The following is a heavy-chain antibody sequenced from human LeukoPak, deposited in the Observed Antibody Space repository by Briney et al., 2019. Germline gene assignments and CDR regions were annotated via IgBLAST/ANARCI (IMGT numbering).Heavy chain of an antibody. D-gene: IGHD5-18*01. J-gene: IGHJ4*02. CDR2: IYHSGST. Sequence: PSKTLSLTCTVSGYSISSGYYWGWIRQPPGKGLEWIGSIYHSGSTYYNPSLKSRVTISVDTSKNQFTLKLSSVTAADTAVYYCARDTGIQLWLHYFDYWGQGTLVTVSS. V-gene: IGHV4-38-2*02. CDR3: ARDTGIQLWLHYFDY. CDR1: GYSISSGYY.